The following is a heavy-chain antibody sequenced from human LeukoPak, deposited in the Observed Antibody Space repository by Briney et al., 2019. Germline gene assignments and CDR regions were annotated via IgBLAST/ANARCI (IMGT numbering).Heavy chain of an antibody. D-gene: IGHD6-19*01. CDR1: GGSISSGSYY. CDR2: VYTTGRS. Sequence: PSQTLSLTRTVSGGSISSGSYYWSWIRQPAGKGLEWIGIVYTTGRSIYNRFLRSRSTISVDKSQNQLSLKLNSVTAADTAMYYCARGTLSSGWSYYFDYWGQGSQVTVSS. J-gene: IGHJ4*02. CDR3: ARGTLSSGWSYYFDY. V-gene: IGHV4-61*02.